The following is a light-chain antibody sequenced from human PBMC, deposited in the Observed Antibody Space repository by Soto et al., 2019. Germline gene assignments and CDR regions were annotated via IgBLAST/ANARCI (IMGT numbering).Light chain of an antibody. J-gene: IGKJ3*01. Sequence: DIQMTQSPSSLSASVGDRVTITCRASQGISNYLAWYQQKPGKVPKLLIYSASTLQSGVPSRYSGSGSGTEFTLTINSLQPEDVATYYCQNYNSFSQFTFGPGTKVDIK. CDR2: SAS. V-gene: IGKV1-27*01. CDR1: QGISNY. CDR3: QNYNSFSQFT.